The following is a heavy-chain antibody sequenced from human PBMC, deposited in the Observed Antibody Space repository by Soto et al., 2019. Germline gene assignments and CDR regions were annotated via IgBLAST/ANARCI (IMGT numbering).Heavy chain of an antibody. CDR3: AKPIPHLYSSGCYFAFDI. Sequence: EVQLLESGGGLVQPGGSLRLSCAASGFTFSSYAMSWVRQAPGKGLEWVSAISGSGGSTYYADSVKGRFTISRDNSKNTLYLQMNSLRAEDTAVYYCAKPIPHLYSSGCYFAFDIWGQGTMVTVSS. V-gene: IGHV3-23*01. CDR2: ISGSGGST. J-gene: IGHJ3*02. D-gene: IGHD6-19*01. CDR1: GFTFSSYA.